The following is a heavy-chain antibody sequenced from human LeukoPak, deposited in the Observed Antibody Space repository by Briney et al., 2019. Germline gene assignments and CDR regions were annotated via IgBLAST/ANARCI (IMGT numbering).Heavy chain of an antibody. CDR1: GFTFSSYG. J-gene: IGHJ6*03. V-gene: IGHV3-30*02. D-gene: IGHD5-18*01. CDR2: IRYDGSNK. Sequence: PGGSLRLSCAASGFTFSSYGMHWVRQAPGKGLEWVAFIRYDGSNKYYADSVKGRFTISRDNSKNTLYLQMNSLRAEDTAVYYCAKDGSRYSYGYDYYYNYMDVWGKGTTVTVSS. CDR3: AKDGSRYSYGYDYYYNYMDV.